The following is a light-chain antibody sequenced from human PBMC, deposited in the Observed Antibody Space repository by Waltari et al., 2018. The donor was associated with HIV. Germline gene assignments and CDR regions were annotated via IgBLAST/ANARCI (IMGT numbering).Light chain of an antibody. V-gene: IGLV1-47*02. Sequence: QSVLTQPPSASGTPGQRVAISCSGSSSNIGRYFVYWYQQLPGTAPKLLIFSNFQRPSGVPDRFSGSKSGTAASLAISGLRSEEEADYYCAAWDASLGGVVFGGGTTLTVL. CDR1: SSNIGRYF. CDR2: SNF. CDR3: AAWDASLGGVV. J-gene: IGLJ2*01.